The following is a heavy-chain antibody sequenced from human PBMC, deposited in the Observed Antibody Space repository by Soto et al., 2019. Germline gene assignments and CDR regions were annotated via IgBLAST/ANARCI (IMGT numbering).Heavy chain of an antibody. V-gene: IGHV1-18*01. CDR1: GYSFSNYG. CDR3: AREGLGIYYYNGRDV. Sequence: QVQLVQSGTEVKKPGASVKVSCKASGYSFSNYGFSWVRQAPGQGLEWMGWISAYNGNTNYAQKLQGRVTMSTDTSTSTAYMELGSLRSDDTAVYYCAREGLGIYYYNGRDVGCQGTTVSVAS. J-gene: IGHJ6*02. D-gene: IGHD7-27*01. CDR2: ISAYNGNT.